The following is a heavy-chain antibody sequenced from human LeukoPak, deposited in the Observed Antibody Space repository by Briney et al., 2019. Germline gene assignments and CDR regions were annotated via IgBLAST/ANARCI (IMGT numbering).Heavy chain of an antibody. Sequence: SETLSLTCTVSGGSISSSSYYWGWIRQSPGKGLEWIGTIYYGGSTYYNPSLKNRVTISVDTSKNQFSLKVSSLTAADTAVYYCATLYGGYGYFDYWGQGTLVTVSS. D-gene: IGHD5-12*01. CDR1: GGSISSSSYY. CDR2: IYYGGST. J-gene: IGHJ4*02. V-gene: IGHV4-39*01. CDR3: ATLYGGYGYFDY.